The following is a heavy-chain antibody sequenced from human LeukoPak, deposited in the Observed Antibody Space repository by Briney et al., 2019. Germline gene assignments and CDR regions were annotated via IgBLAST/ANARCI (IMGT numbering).Heavy chain of an antibody. CDR2: INPSGGST. Sequence: ASVTVSCMASGYTFTSYYMHWVRQAPGQGLEWMGIINPSGGSTSYAQKFQGRVTMTRDTSTSTVYMELSSLRSEDTAVYYCARVYYYDSSGYYYFDYWGQGTLVTVSS. CDR1: GYTFTSYY. J-gene: IGHJ4*02. D-gene: IGHD3-22*01. CDR3: ARVYYYDSSGYYYFDY. V-gene: IGHV1-46*01.